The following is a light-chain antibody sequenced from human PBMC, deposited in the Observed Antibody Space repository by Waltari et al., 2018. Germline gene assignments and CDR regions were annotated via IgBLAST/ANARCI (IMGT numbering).Light chain of an antibody. J-gene: IGLJ3*02. CDR2: EVT. V-gene: IGLV2-14*01. CDR1: SSDVGGYNH. Sequence: QSALTQPASVSASPGQSIPIPCTGTSSDVGGYNHVPWYQQHPRKAPKLIIYEVTNRPSGVSDRFSASKSGNTASLAISGLQGEDEADYYCSSFSSRGTLVVFGGGTKLTVL. CDR3: SSFSSRGTLVV.